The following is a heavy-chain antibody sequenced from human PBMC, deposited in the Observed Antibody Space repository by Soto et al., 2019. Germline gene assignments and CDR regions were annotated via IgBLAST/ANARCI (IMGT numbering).Heavy chain of an antibody. CDR3: ARDLGSYGMDV. CDR2: IWYDGSNK. V-gene: IGHV3-33*01. CDR1: GFTCSSYG. Sequence: GGSLRLSCAASGFTCSSYGRHWVRQAPGKGLEWVAVIWYDGSNKYYADSVKGRFTISRDNSKNTLYLQMNSLRAEDTAVYYWARDLGSYGMDVWGQGTTVTVSS. D-gene: IGHD3-10*01. J-gene: IGHJ6*02.